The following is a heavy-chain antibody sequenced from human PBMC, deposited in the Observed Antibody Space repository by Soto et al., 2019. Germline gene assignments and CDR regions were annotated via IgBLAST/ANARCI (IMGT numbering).Heavy chain of an antibody. V-gene: IGHV3-23*01. CDR2: ITETGGDT. CDR3: TKASSDRHHMDV. CDR1: GFTFSNFV. J-gene: IGHJ6*02. Sequence: PGGSLRLSCAASGFTFSNFVMRWVRQAPGKGLEWVPTITETGGDTYYTDSVKGRFTISRDNSKNTLYLQMSSLRAEDTALYYCTKASSDRHHMDVWGQGTTVTVSS.